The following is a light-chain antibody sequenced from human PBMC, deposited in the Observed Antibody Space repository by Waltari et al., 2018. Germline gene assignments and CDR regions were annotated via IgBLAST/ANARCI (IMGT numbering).Light chain of an antibody. CDR3: MQATHWPLT. Sequence: DVVMTQSPLSLPVSLGQPASISCRSSQSLVHTDGHTYLNWFQQRPGQSTRRLIYKVSNRDSGVPDRFSGSGSGTAFTRKISRVESEGVGIYYCMQATHWPLTFGQGTKVEIK. J-gene: IGKJ1*01. CDR1: QSLVHTDGHTY. V-gene: IGKV2-30*02. CDR2: KVS.